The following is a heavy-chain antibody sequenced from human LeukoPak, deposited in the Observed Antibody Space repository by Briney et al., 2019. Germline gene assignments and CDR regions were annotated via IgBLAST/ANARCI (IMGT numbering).Heavy chain of an antibody. V-gene: IGHV3-21*01. CDR2: ISSSSSYI. D-gene: IGHD2-2*01. CDR1: GFTFSSYS. CDR3: ASFVVVPAATPSGDAFDI. Sequence: GGSLRLSCAASGFTFSSYSMNWVRQAPGKGLEWVPSISSSSSYIYYADSVKGRFTISRDNAKNSLYLQMNSLRAEDTAVYYCASFVVVPAATPSGDAFDIWGQGTMVTVSS. J-gene: IGHJ3*02.